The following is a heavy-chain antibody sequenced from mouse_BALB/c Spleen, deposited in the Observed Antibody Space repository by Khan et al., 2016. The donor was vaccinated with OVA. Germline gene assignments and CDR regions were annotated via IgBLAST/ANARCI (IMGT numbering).Heavy chain of an antibody. Sequence: QMQLEESAPGLVAPSQSLSITCTVSGFSLTDYAVSWIRQPPGKGLEWLGVICAGGSKSYNSALKSRLSTSKDNSRSQVFLNMNSLQTHVTAMYYIANDPHYYAMDSWGEGISVTVSA. CDR1: GFSLTDYA. J-gene: IGHJ4*01. V-gene: IGHV2-6-5*01. CDR3: ANDPHYYAMDS. CDR2: ICAGGSK.